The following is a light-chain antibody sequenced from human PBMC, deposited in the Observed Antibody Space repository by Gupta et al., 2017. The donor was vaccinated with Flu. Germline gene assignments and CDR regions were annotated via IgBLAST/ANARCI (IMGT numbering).Light chain of an antibody. CDR3: QQLNNYPHPIT. CDR1: QGISSA. Sequence: AIQLTQSPSSLSASVGDRVTITCRASQGISSALAWYQQKPGKAPKLLIYDASSLESGVPSRFSGSGSGTDFTLTISSLQPEDFATYYCQQLNNYPHPITFGQGTRLEIK. CDR2: DAS. V-gene: IGKV1D-13*01. J-gene: IGKJ5*01.